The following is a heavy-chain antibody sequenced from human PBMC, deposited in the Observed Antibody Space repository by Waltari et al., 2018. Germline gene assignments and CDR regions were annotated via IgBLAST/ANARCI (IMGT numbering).Heavy chain of an antibody. J-gene: IGHJ4*02. V-gene: IGHV3-48*03. Sequence: EVQLVESGGGLVQPGGSLRLSYAASGFTFSSYGMNWVRQAPGKGREGVSYSSSNSTIYDADSVKGRFTIARDNAKSSLSLQMNSLRAEDTAVYYCTRDLYGSGGDYFDPWGQGTLVTVSS. CDR2: SSSNSTI. CDR3: TRDLYGSGGDYFDP. CDR1: GFTFSSYG. D-gene: IGHD6-19*01.